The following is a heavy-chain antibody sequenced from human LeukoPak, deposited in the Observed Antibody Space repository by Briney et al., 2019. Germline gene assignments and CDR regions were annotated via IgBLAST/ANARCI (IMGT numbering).Heavy chain of an antibody. CDR2: VSSGSSTI. Sequence: GGSLRLSCAASGFTFSDYYMSWIRQAPGKALEWVSYVSSGSSTIYYADSVKGRFTVSRDNGKRSLYLHMNSLRAEDTAMYYCARPELPGWSVLSDFWGQGTLVTVSS. J-gene: IGHJ4*02. CDR1: GFTFSDYY. CDR3: ARPELPGWSVLSDF. D-gene: IGHD2-15*01. V-gene: IGHV3-11*04.